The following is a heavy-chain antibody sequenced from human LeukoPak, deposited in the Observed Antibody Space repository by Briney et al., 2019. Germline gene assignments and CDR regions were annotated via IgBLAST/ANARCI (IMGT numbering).Heavy chain of an antibody. CDR2: ISGGGGST. V-gene: IGHV3-23*01. J-gene: IGHJ5*02. D-gene: IGHD5-12*01. CDR1: GFTFSNYG. Sequence: GGSLRLSCAASGFTFSNYGMSWVRQAPGKGLEWVSGISGGGGSTYYADSVKGRFTISRDNSKNTLYLQMNSLRAEDTAVYYCAKGRNYDYPWSITDPWGQGTLVTVSS. CDR3: AKGRNYDYPWSITDP.